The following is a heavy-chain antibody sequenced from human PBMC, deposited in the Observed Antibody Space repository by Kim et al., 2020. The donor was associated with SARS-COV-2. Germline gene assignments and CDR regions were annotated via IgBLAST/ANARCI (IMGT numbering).Heavy chain of an antibody. CDR2: INPSGGST. J-gene: IGHJ6*02. CDR1: GYTFTSYY. CDR3: ARDFRGYDILTGYYNLNYYYYGMDV. Sequence: ASVKVSCKASGYTFTSYYMHWVRQAPGQGLEWMGIINPSGGSTSYAQKFQGRVTMTRDTSTSTVYMELSSLRSEDTAVYYCARDFRGYDILTGYYNLNYYYYGMDVWGQGTTVTVSS. V-gene: IGHV1-46*01. D-gene: IGHD3-9*01.